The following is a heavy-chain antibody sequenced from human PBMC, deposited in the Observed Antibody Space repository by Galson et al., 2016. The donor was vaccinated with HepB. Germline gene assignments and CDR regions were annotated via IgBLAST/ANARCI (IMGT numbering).Heavy chain of an antibody. CDR2: ISYDGSRK. V-gene: IGHV3-30*04. CDR1: GFSFSSYA. Sequence: SLRLSCAASGFSFSSYAVHWVRQAPGKGLEWVAVISYDGSRKDYADSVKGRFTISRDNSKSTLNLQMNSLRPEDSAVYYCARVMYGLTDYYRYYGMDAWGRGTTVTVSS. CDR3: ARVMYGLTDYYRYYGMDA. J-gene: IGHJ6*04. D-gene: IGHD3-9*01.